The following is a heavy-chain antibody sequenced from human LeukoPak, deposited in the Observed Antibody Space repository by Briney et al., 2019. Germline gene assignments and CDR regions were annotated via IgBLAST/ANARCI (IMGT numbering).Heavy chain of an antibody. J-gene: IGHJ4*02. D-gene: IGHD1-26*01. V-gene: IGHV5-51*01. Sequence: GESLKISGNRSGYRFANYWIGWTRQMPGKGLEWVGIIYPGDSNTRYSPSFQGQVTISADKSVSTTYLQWSSLKASDTAMYYCASKRSGSYWGYWGQGTLVTVSS. CDR2: IYPGDSNT. CDR1: GYRFANYW. CDR3: ASKRSGSYWGY.